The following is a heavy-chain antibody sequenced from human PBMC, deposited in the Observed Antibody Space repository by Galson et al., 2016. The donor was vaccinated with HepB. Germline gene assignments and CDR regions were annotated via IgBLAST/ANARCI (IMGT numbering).Heavy chain of an antibody. V-gene: IGHV3-23*01. CDR1: GVAFTSYA. Sequence: SLRLSCAASGVAFTSYAMTWVRQVPGKGLEWVSSITGGGGDTYYVDSLQGRFSISRDNSKNTLYLQMNNVRAEDTAVYYCSKDEFRGESGSHQGPYFGMNVWGQGTTVTVSS. J-gene: IGHJ6*02. CDR3: SKDEFRGESGSHQGPYFGMNV. D-gene: IGHD3-10*01. CDR2: ITGGGGDT.